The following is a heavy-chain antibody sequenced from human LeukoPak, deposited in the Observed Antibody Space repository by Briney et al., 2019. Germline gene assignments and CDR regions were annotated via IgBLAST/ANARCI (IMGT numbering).Heavy chain of an antibody. CDR1: GYTFTSYD. Sequence: ASVKVSCKASGYTFTSYDINGVRQATGQGLEWMGWMNPNSGNTGYAQKFQGRVTMTRNTSISTAYMELSSLRSEDTAVYYCATEQWLVSRNWFDPWGQGTLVTVSS. D-gene: IGHD6-19*01. CDR2: MNPNSGNT. CDR3: ATEQWLVSRNWFDP. J-gene: IGHJ5*02. V-gene: IGHV1-8*01.